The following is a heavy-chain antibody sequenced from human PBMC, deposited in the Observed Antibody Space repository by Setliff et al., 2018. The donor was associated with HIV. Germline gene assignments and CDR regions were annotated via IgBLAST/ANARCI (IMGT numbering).Heavy chain of an antibody. CDR2: IYYSGST. Sequence: SETLSLTCTVSGGSISSGNYYWSWIRQPPGKGLEWIGYIYYSGSTYYNPSLKSRVTISVDTSKNQFSLKLSSVTAADTAVYYCARDGDDSSGYYLGYWGQGTLVTVSS. CDR3: ARDGDDSSGYYLGY. D-gene: IGHD3-22*01. J-gene: IGHJ4*02. CDR1: GGSISSGNYY. V-gene: IGHV4-30-4*08.